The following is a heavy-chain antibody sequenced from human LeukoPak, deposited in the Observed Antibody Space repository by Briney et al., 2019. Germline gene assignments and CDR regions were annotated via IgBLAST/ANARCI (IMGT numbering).Heavy chain of an antibody. Sequence: PSETLPLTCAVSGGSFSGYYWSWIRQPPGKGLEWIGEINHSGSTNYNPSLKSRVTISVDTSKNQFSLKLSSVTAADTAVYYCARGPTMITFGGVFFYWGQGTLVTASS. CDR3: ARGPTMITFGGVFFY. CDR2: INHSGST. V-gene: IGHV4-34*01. J-gene: IGHJ4*02. D-gene: IGHD3-16*01. CDR1: GGSFSGYY.